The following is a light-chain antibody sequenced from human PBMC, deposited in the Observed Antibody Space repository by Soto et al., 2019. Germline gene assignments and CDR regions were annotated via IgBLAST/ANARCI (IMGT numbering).Light chain of an antibody. J-gene: IGKJ4*01. CDR3: QQYNSYPLP. Sequence: DIQMTQSPSTLSASVGDRVTITCRASQSISSWLAWYQQKPGKAPKLLIYDASSLESGVPSRFSGSGSGTEFTLTIRSLQPDDFATYYCQQYNSYPLPFGGGTKV. CDR2: DAS. CDR1: QSISSW. V-gene: IGKV1-5*01.